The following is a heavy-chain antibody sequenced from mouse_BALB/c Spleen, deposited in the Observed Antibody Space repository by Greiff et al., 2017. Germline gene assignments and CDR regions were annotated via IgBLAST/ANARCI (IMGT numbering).Heavy chain of an antibody. CDR3: ATYYYGSSYRAMDY. J-gene: IGHJ4*01. CDR2: IDPANGNT. V-gene: IGHV14-3*02. Sequence: EVMLVESGAELVKPGASVKLSCTASGFNIKDTYMHWVKQRPEQGLEWIGRIDPANGNTKYDPKFQGKATITADTSSNTAYLQLSSLTSEDTAVYYCATYYYGSSYRAMDYWGQGTSVTVSS. CDR1: GFNIKDTY. D-gene: IGHD1-1*01.